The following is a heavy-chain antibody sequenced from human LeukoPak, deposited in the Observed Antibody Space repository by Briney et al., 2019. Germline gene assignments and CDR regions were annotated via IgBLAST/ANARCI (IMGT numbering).Heavy chain of an antibody. J-gene: IGHJ4*02. CDR2: ISYDGSNK. CDR3: ARDWYSSSWYYSYSY. V-gene: IGHV3-30*03. Sequence: GGSLRLSCAASGFTFSSYGMHWVRQAPGKGLEWVAVISYDGSNKYYADSVKGRFTISRDNSKNTLYLQMNSLRAEDTAVYYCARDWYSSSWYYSYSYWGQGTLVTVSS. CDR1: GFTFSSYG. D-gene: IGHD6-13*01.